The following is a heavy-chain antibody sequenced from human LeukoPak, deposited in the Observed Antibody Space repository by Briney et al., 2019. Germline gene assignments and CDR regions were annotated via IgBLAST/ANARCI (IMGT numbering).Heavy chain of an antibody. CDR3: VSFYETN. CDR1: GNYW. D-gene: IGHD2-2*01. V-gene: IGHV3-74*01. Sequence: GGSLRLSCAASGNYWMHWVRQAPGKGLVWVSHVNSDGSWTSHADSVKGRFTISKDNAKNTVYLQMNNRRTEDTAVCYCVSFYETNWGRGTQVTVSS. CDR2: VNSDGSWT. J-gene: IGHJ4*02.